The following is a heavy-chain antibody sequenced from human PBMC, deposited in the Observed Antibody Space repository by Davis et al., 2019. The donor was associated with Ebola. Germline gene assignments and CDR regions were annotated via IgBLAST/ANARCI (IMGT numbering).Heavy chain of an antibody. J-gene: IGHJ6*02. Sequence: MPSETLSLTCTVSGGSVSSGSYYWSWIRQPPGKGLEWIGYIYYSGSTNYNPSLKSRVTISVDTSKNQFSLKLSSVTAADTAVYYCARQEILWFGELLFKDYGMDVWGQGTTVTVSS. V-gene: IGHV4-61*01. CDR1: GGSVSSGSYY. D-gene: IGHD3-10*01. CDR3: ARQEILWFGELLFKDYGMDV. CDR2: IYYSGST.